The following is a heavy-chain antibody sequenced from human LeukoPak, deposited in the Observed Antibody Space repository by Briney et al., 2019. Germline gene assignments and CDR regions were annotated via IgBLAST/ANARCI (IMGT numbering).Heavy chain of an antibody. CDR2: ISYDGSNK. D-gene: IGHD3-16*01. CDR1: GFTFSSYA. J-gene: IGHJ4*02. V-gene: IGHV3-30-3*01. Sequence: GGSLRLSCAASGFTFSSYAMHWVRQAPGKGLEWVAVISYDGSNKYYADSVKGRFTISRDNSKNTLYLQMNSLRAEDTAVYYCASVKGRRGTCLDYWGQGTLVTVSS. CDR3: ASVKGRRGTCLDY.